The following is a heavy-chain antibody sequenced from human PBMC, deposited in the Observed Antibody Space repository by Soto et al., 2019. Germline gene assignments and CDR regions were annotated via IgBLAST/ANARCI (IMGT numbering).Heavy chain of an antibody. D-gene: IGHD4-17*01. J-gene: IGHJ4*02. CDR3: ARGRDYGDFYFDY. Sequence: ASVKVSCKASGYTFTNYGINWVRQAPGLGLEWVGWISPYNGNTQNVEKLQGRVTMTTDTSTSTAYMELRSLRSDDTAVYYCARGRDYGDFYFDYWGQGTLVTVSS. CDR1: GYTFTNYG. V-gene: IGHV1-18*01. CDR2: ISPYNGNT.